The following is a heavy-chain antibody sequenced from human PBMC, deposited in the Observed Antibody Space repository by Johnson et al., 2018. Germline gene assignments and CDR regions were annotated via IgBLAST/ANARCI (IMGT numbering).Heavy chain of an antibody. Sequence: QVQLVESGGGVVQPGRSLRLSCAVSGLTLSRSIMHWVRQAPGKGLEWVALISHDESLKGYADSEKGRFTISRDISKNTLYLQRNSLRPEDMAVYYCARGGFRSGRAGVFDIWGQGTLVTVSS. CDR3: ARGGFRSGRAGVFDI. CDR1: GLTLSRSI. CDR2: ISHDESLK. D-gene: IGHD6-19*01. V-gene: IGHV3-30*03. J-gene: IGHJ3*02.